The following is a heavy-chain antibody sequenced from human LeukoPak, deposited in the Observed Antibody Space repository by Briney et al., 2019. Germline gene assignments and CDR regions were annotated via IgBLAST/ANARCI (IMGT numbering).Heavy chain of an antibody. D-gene: IGHD1-26*01. Sequence: PSQTLSLTCSVSGGSISSGSYYWSWIRQPAGKGLEWIGRIYTSGSTNYTPSLKSRVTISVDTSKNQFSLKLSSVTAADTAVYYCARASYYRGMDYWGQGTLVTDSS. J-gene: IGHJ4*02. CDR2: IYTSGST. CDR3: ARASYYRGMDY. V-gene: IGHV4-61*02. CDR1: GGSISSGSYY.